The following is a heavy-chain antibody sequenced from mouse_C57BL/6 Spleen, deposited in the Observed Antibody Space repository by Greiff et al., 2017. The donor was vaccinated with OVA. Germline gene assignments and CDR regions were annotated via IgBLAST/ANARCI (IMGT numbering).Heavy chain of an antibody. Sequence: EVQLQQSGPELVKPGASVKISCKASGYTFTDYYMNWVKQSHGKSLEWIGDINPNNGGTSYNQKFKGKATLTVDKSSSTAYMELRSLTFEDSAVYYCARLRPLDYWGQGTTLTVSS. CDR1: GYTFTDYY. CDR3: ARLRPLDY. CDR2: INPNNGGT. D-gene: IGHD1-1*01. V-gene: IGHV1-26*01. J-gene: IGHJ2*01.